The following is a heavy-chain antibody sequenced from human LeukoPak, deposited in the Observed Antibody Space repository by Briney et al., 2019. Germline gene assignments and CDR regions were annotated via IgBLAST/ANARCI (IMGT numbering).Heavy chain of an antibody. CDR3: ATNTGPYSSGWYTCY. D-gene: IGHD6-19*01. J-gene: IGHJ4*02. CDR2: ISSSSSYI. Sequence: GGSLRLSCAASGFTFSSYSMNWVRQAPGKGLEWVSSISSSSSYIYYADSVKGRFTISRDNAKNSLYLQMNSLRAEDTAVYYCATNTGPYSSGWYTCYWGQGTLVTVSS. CDR1: GFTFSSYS. V-gene: IGHV3-21*01.